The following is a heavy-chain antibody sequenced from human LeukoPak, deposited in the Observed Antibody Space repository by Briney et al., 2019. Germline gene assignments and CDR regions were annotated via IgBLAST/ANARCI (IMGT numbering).Heavy chain of an antibody. CDR3: AREMLSRITMVRGATQAGEFDY. CDR1: GGTFSSYA. Sequence: SVKVSCKASGGTFSSYAISWVRQAPGQGLEWMGRIIPIFGTANYAQKFQGRVTTTADKSTSTAYMELSSLRSEDTAVYYCAREMLSRITMVRGATQAGEFDYWGQGTLVTV. D-gene: IGHD3-10*01. CDR2: IIPIFGTA. J-gene: IGHJ4*02. V-gene: IGHV1-69*06.